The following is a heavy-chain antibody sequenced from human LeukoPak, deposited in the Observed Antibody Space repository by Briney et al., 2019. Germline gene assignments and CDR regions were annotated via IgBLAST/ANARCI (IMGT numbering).Heavy chain of an antibody. CDR2: INHSGST. D-gene: IGHD4-4*01. CDR3: ARGNTVTYYFDY. Sequence: PETLSLTCAVYGGSFSGYYWSWIRQPPGKGLEWIGEINHSGSTNYNPSLKSRVTISVDTSKNQFSLKLSSVTAADTAVYYCARGNTVTYYFDYWGQGTLVTVSS. CDR1: GGSFSGYY. V-gene: IGHV4-34*01. J-gene: IGHJ4*02.